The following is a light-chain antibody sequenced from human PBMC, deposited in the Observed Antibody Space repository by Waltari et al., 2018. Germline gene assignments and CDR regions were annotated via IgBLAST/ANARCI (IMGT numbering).Light chain of an antibody. CDR2: VNSDGSH. V-gene: IGLV4-69*01. CDR1: SGHSSNV. CDR3: QTGGHGTWV. J-gene: IGLJ3*02. Sequence: QLVLTQSPSAYASLGASVKLTCTLSSGHSSNVIAWHQQQPLKGPRYLMKVNSDGSHRKGDDIPDRFSGSSSGAERYLTISSLQSEDEADYYCQTGGHGTWVFGGGTKLTVL.